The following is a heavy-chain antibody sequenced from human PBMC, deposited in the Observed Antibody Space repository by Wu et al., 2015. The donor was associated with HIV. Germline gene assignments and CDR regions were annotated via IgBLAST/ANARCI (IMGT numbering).Heavy chain of an antibody. CDR2: IIPIFGTT. D-gene: IGHD3-22*01. J-gene: IGHJ6*02. CDR1: GDTLSTYA. Sequence: QVQLVQSGAEVKKPGSSVKVSCKASGDTLSTYAVSWVRQAPGQGLEWMGRIIPIFGTTDYAQTFQGRLTITAGESTNTVYMEAEQPRDLTTRPVYYCARNSSGFRLGVGLRTYYGMDGLGP. V-gene: IGHV1-69*13. CDR3: ARNSSGFRLGVGLRTYYGMDG.